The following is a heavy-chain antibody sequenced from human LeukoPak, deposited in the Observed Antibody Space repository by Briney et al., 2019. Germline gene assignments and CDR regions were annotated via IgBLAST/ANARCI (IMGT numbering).Heavy chain of an antibody. V-gene: IGHV3-23*01. Sequence: PGGSLRLFCAASGFTFSSYAMSWVRQAPGKGLEWVSAISGSGGSTYYADSVKGRFTISRDNSKNTLYLQMNSLRAEDTAVYYCAKDSRAVAGTGAFGAFDIWGQGTMVTVSS. J-gene: IGHJ3*02. D-gene: IGHD6-19*01. CDR3: AKDSRAVAGTGAFGAFDI. CDR1: GFTFSSYA. CDR2: ISGSGGST.